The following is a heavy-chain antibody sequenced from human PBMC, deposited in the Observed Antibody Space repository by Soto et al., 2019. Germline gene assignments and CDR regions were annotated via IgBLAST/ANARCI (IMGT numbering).Heavy chain of an antibody. CDR2: IIPIFGTA. J-gene: IGHJ6*02. CDR1: GGTFSSYA. D-gene: IGHD1-26*01. CDR3: ARMDNSGSYYVYYYGMDV. Sequence: SVKVSCKASGGTFSSYAISWVRQAPGQGLEWMGGIIPIFGTANYAQKFQGRVTITADESTSTAYMELSSLRSEDTAVYYCARMDNSGSYYVYYYGMDVWGQGTTVT. V-gene: IGHV1-69*13.